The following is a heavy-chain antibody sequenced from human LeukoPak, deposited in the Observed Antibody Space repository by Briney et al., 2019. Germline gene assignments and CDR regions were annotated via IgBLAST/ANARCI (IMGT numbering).Heavy chain of an antibody. V-gene: IGHV1-24*01. CDR1: GYSLSELS. J-gene: IGHJ4*02. CDR2: FDPENGEA. Sequence: GASVKVSCKVSGYSLSELSMHWVRQAPGKGLEWMGGFDPENGEAVYAQKFQGRVTMTEDTSTDTSYMELNSLKSEDTAVYYCAAGGVYDLLDNWGQGTQVTVSS. D-gene: IGHD2-8*01. CDR3: AAGGVYDLLDN.